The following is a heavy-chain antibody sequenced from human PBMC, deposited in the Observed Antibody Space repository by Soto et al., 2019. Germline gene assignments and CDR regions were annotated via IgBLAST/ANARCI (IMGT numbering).Heavy chain of an antibody. D-gene: IGHD6-19*01. J-gene: IGHJ6*02. Sequence: SVKVSCKASGGTFSSCAISWVRQAPGQGLEWMGGIIPIFGTANYAQKFQGRVTITADESTSTAYMELSSLRSEDTAVYYCARDLYSSGWYVILYGMDVWGQGTTVTVSS. CDR3: ARDLYSSGWYVILYGMDV. CDR2: IIPIFGTA. V-gene: IGHV1-69*13. CDR1: GGTFSSCA.